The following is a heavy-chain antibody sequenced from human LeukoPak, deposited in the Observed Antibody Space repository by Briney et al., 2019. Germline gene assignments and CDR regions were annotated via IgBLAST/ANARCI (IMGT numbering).Heavy chain of an antibody. V-gene: IGHV1-2*02. D-gene: IGHD6-6*01. CDR2: INPNSGGT. CDR1: GYTFTGYY. CDR3: ARGYYSSSGPIFDY. Sequence: ASVKVSCKASGYTFTGYYMHWVRQAPGQGLEWMGWINPNSGGTNYAQKFQGRVTMTRDTSISTAYMELSRLRSDDTAVYYYARGYYSSSGPIFDYWGQGTLVTVSS. J-gene: IGHJ4*02.